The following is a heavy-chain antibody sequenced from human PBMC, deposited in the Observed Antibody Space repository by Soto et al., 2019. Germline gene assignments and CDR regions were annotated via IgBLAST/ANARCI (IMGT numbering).Heavy chain of an antibody. CDR1: GYRFTSNW. CDR3: ARHWYESTWYTNDGFDV. J-gene: IGHJ3*01. CDR2: IYPGYSDI. Sequence: PGESLKISCKGSGYRFTSNWIGWVRQMPGKGLEWMGIIYPGYSDIRYSPSFQGQVTISADNSISNAYLQWSSLKASDTAMYYCARHWYESTWYTNDGFDVWGQGTMVTVSS. D-gene: IGHD6-13*01. V-gene: IGHV5-51*01.